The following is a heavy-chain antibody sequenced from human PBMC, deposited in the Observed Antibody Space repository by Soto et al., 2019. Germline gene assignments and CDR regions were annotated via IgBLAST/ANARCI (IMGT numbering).Heavy chain of an antibody. CDR1: GFTFRSSG. Sequence: PGGSLRLSCAASGFTFRSSGMHWVRQAPGKGLEWVAVISYDGSNKYYADSVKGRFTISRDNSKNTLYLQMNSLRAEDTAVYYCAKAREDIVLVPAAPSYWGQGT. D-gene: IGHD2-2*01. CDR2: ISYDGSNK. J-gene: IGHJ4*02. CDR3: AKAREDIVLVPAAPSY. V-gene: IGHV3-30*18.